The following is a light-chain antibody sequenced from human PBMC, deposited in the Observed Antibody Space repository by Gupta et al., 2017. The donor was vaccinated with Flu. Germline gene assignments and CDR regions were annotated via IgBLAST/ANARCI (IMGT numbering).Light chain of an antibody. Sequence: EIVLTQSPGTLSLSPGERGTLSCWASQNISSRYLAWYQQKVGQAPRLLMYGAFHRATGIPDRFSGSDSGTDFTLTISRLEPEDFAVYYCHQHGSSPWTFGQGTMVEIK. J-gene: IGKJ1*01. CDR1: QNISSRY. CDR3: HQHGSSPWT. CDR2: GAF. V-gene: IGKV3-20*01.